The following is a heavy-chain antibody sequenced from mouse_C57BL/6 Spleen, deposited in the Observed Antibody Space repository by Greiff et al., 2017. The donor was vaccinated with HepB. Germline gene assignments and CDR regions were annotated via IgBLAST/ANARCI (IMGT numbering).Heavy chain of an antibody. CDR1: GYTFTSYW. D-gene: IGHD2-1*01. CDR3: ARADCYGNCAWFAY. V-gene: IGHV1-69*01. J-gene: IGHJ3*01. CDR2: IDPSDSYT. Sequence: QVQLQQPGAELVMPGASVKLSCKASGYTFTSYWMHWVKQRPGQGLEWIGEIDPSDSYTNYNQKFKGKSTLTVDKSSSTAYMQLSSLTSEDSAVYYCARADCYGNCAWFAYWGQGTLVTVSA.